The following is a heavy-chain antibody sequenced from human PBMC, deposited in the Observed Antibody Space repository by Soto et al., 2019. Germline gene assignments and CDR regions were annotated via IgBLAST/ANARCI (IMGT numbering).Heavy chain of an antibody. CDR3: ARVTESLGVYGMDV. CDR1: GGSINSDEYY. Sequence: SETLSLTCTVSGGSINSDEYYWSWIRQSPGKGLEWIGYIFYTGSTYYNPSLKRRVTMSVEPSKNQFSLRLTSVTAADRAVYYCARVTESLGVYGMDVWVLGTTVTVS. CDR2: IFYTGST. J-gene: IGHJ6*02. V-gene: IGHV4-30-4*01. D-gene: IGHD1-26*01.